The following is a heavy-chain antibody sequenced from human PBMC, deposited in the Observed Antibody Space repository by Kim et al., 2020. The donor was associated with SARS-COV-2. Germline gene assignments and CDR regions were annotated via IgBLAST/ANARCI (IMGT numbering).Heavy chain of an antibody. CDR2: VGTAGDT. Sequence: GGSLRLSCTASGFNFRSYDMHWVRQATGEGLEWVSAVGTAGDTYYPGSVKGRFTISRENAKNSLYLQMNSLRAGDTAVYYCTRASAGFDYWGQGTLVTVSS. CDR3: TRASAGFDY. V-gene: IGHV3-13*01. J-gene: IGHJ4*02. CDR1: GFNFRSYD.